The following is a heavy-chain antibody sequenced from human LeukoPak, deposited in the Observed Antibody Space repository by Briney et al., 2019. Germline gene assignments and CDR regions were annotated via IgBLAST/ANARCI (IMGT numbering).Heavy chain of an antibody. J-gene: IGHJ4*02. D-gene: IGHD6-19*01. CDR2: IYTSGST. CDR3: AREGYSSGWTDFDY. CDR1: GDSISSYY. V-gene: IGHV4-4*07. Sequence: SETLSLTCTVSGDSISSYYWSWIRQPAGKGLEWIGRIYTSGSTNYNPSLKSRVTMSVDTSKNQFSLKLSSVTAADTAVYYCAREGYSSGWTDFDYWGQGTLVTVSS.